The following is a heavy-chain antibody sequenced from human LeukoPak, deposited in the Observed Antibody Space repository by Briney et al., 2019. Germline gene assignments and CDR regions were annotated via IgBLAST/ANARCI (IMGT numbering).Heavy chain of an antibody. J-gene: IGHJ4*02. CDR2: IYSGGST. CDR1: GFTVSSSY. V-gene: IGHV3-53*01. D-gene: IGHD1-1*01. CDR3: ARVESMTGTQPFDY. Sequence: SGGSLRLSCAASGFTVSSSYMSWVRQAPGKGLEWVSVIYSGGSTYYADSVKGRFTISRDNSKNTLYLQMNSLRAEDTAVYYCARVESMTGTQPFDYWGQGTLVTVSS.